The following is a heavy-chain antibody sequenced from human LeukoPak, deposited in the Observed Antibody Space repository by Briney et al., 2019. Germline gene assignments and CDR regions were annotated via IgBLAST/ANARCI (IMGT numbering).Heavy chain of an antibody. V-gene: IGHV4-39*01. D-gene: IGHD3-22*01. J-gene: IGHJ5*02. CDR2: MYYSGSV. Sequence: SETLSLTCTVSGGSISSSSYYWGWIRQPPGKGLEWIASMYYSGSVHYNPSLKSRVTMSVDTSKNQFSLNLRSVTAADTAVYYCARRMIGIRFDPWAQGTLVTVSS. CDR3: ARRMIGIRFDP. CDR1: GGSISSSSYY.